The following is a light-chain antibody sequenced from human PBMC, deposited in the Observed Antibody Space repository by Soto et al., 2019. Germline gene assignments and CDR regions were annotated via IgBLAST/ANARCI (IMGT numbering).Light chain of an antibody. V-gene: IGLV1-47*01. Sequence: QSVLTQPPSASGTPGQRVTISCSGSSSNIGSNYVYWYQQLPGTAPKLLIYRNNQRPSGVPDRFSGSKSGTSASLAISGLRSEDEADYYCAAWDDSLSALFGGGTQLT. CDR2: RNN. CDR3: AAWDDSLSAL. CDR1: SSNIGSNY. J-gene: IGLJ2*01.